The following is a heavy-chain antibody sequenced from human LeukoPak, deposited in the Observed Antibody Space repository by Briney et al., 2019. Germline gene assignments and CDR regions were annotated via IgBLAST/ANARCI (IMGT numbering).Heavy chain of an antibody. Sequence: PGGSLRLSCAVSGFTFSTYAMSWVRQAPGKGLEWISAVRGSGSDTYYADSVKGRFTISRDNSKNTLYLQMNSLRAGDTAIYYYAKTSRGYSAYDSPFDYWGQGTLVTVSS. J-gene: IGHJ4*02. CDR2: VRGSGSDT. D-gene: IGHD5-12*01. CDR3: AKTSRGYSAYDSPFDY. V-gene: IGHV3-23*01. CDR1: GFTFSTYA.